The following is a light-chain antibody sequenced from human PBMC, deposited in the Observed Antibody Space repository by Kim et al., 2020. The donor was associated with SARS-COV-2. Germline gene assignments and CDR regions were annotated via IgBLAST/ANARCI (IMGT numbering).Light chain of an antibody. J-gene: IGLJ1*01. CDR3: ISYVSRNNRD. V-gene: IGLV2-14*03. Sequence: QSALTQPASVSGSPGQSITISCTGTSSDVGDYDYVSWYRQYPGKAPTLIIYDVVNRPSGVSARLSGSKSGNTASLTISGLRAEDEADYYCISYVSRNNRDFGTGTKVTVL. CDR1: SSDVGDYDY. CDR2: DVV.